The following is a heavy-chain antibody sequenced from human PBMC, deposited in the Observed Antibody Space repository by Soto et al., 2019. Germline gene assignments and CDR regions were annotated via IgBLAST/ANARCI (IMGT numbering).Heavy chain of an antibody. CDR2: ISGSGGST. D-gene: IGHD5-12*01. CDR1: GFTFSSYA. CDR3: ARDFSGYDLGSSYYMDV. J-gene: IGHJ6*03. V-gene: IGHV3-23*01. Sequence: GGSLRLSCAASGFTFSSYAMSWVRQAPGKGLEWVSAISGSGGSTYYADSVKGRFTISRDNSKNTLYLQMNSLRAEDTAVYYCARDFSGYDLGSSYYMDVWGKGTTVTVSS.